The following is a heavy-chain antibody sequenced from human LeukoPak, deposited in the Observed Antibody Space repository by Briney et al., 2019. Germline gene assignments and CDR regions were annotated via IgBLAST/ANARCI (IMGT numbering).Heavy chain of an antibody. V-gene: IGHV3-23*01. CDR2: ISGSGGST. D-gene: IGHD2-8*01. J-gene: IGHJ4*02. Sequence: GGSLRLSCAASGFTFSSYAMSWVRQAPGKGLEWVSAISGSGGSTYYADSVKGRFTISRDNSKNTLYLQMNSLRAEDTAVYYRAKYVVLMVYAVGFDYWGQGTLVTVSS. CDR1: GFTFSSYA. CDR3: AKYVVLMVYAVGFDY.